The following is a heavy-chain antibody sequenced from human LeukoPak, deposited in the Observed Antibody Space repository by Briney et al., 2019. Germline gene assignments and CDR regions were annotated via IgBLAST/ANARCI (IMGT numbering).Heavy chain of an antibody. J-gene: IGHJ6*03. Sequence: SQTLSLTCTVSGGSISSGGYYWSWIRQPPGKGLEWIGYIYHSGSTYYNPSLKSRVTISVDRSKNQFSLKLSSVTAADTAVYYCARDQRYCSSTSCYYMDVWGKGTTVTVSS. CDR2: IYHSGST. CDR1: GGSISSGGYY. V-gene: IGHV4-30-2*01. CDR3: ARDQRYCSSTSCYYMDV. D-gene: IGHD2-2*01.